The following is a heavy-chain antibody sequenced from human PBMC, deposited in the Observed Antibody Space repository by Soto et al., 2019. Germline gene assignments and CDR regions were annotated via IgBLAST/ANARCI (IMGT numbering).Heavy chain of an antibody. CDR1: GYTFTSYA. CDR2: INAGNGNT. Sequence: ASVKVSCTASGYTFTSYAMHWVRQAPGQRLEWMGWINAGNGNTKYSREFQGRATFTRDTAASTVYMELSSLRSEDTAVYYCARATGMVALDYWGQGTLVTVSS. V-gene: IGHV1-3*01. CDR3: ARATGMVALDY. D-gene: IGHD5-18*01. J-gene: IGHJ4*02.